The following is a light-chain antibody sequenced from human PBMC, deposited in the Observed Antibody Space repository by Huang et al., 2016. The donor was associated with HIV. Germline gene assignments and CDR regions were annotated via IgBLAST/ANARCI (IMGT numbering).Light chain of an antibody. CDR2: AAS. CDR1: QTISSY. Sequence: DIQMTQSPSSLSASVGDRVTITCRASQTISSYLNWYQQKPGKAPKFLIYAASSLQTGVPSRFSGGGSGTHFTLTISSLQPEDFATYYCQQSYSIPYTFGQGPSWRSN. CDR3: QQSYSIPYT. J-gene: IGKJ2*01. V-gene: IGKV1-39*01.